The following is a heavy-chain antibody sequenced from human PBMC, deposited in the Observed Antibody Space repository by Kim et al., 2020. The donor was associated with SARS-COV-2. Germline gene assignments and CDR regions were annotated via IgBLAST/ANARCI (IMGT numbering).Heavy chain of an antibody. J-gene: IGHJ6*02. CDR1: GFTFGDYA. D-gene: IGHD2-2*02. V-gene: IGHV3-49*03. Sequence: GGSLRLSCTASGFTFGDYAMSWFRQAPGKGLEWVGFIRSKAYGGTTEYAASVKGRFTISRDDSKSIAYLQMNSLKTEDTAVYYCTRDGYCSSTSCYTDYYGMDVWGQGTTVTVSS. CDR2: IRSKAYGGTT. CDR3: TRDGYCSSTSCYTDYYGMDV.